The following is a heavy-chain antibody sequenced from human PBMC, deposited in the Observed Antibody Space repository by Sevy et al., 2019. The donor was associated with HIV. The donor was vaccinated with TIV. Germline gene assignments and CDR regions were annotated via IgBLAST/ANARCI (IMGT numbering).Heavy chain of an antibody. D-gene: IGHD2-2*01. CDR3: ARAGRSSYCSSTSCQYGMDV. CDR1: GFTFSDYY. CDR2: ISSGSTYT. Sequence: GGSLRLSCAASGFTFSDYYMSWIRQAPGKGLEWVSYISSGSTYTNYADSVKGRFTISRDNAKNSLYLQMNSLRAEDTAVYYCARAGRSSYCSSTSCQYGMDVWGQGTTVTVSS. V-gene: IGHV3-11*06. J-gene: IGHJ6*02.